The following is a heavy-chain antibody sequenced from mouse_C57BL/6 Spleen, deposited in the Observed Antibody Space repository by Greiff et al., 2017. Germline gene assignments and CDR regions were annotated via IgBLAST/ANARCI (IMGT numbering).Heavy chain of an antibody. CDR3: VATVVATNYFDY. D-gene: IGHD1-1*01. CDR1: GYSITSGYY. CDR2: ISYDGSN. Sequence: ESGPGLVKPSQSLSLTCSVTGYSITSGYYWNWIRQFPGNKLEWMGYISYDGSNNYNPSLKNRSSITRDTSKNQFFLKLNSVTTEDTATYYCVATVVATNYFDYWGQGTTLTVSS. V-gene: IGHV3-6*01. J-gene: IGHJ2*01.